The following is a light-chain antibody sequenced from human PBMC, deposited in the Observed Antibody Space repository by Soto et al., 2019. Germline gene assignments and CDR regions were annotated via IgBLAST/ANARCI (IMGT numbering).Light chain of an antibody. Sequence: EIVLTQSPGTLSLSPGERATLSCRASETVRNNYLAWYQQKPGQAPRLLIYNSSTRPTGIPDRFSGSGSGTDFTLTISRLEPEDFALYFCQQHRDIPQTFGQGTRVEIK. CDR1: ETVRNNY. CDR2: NSS. V-gene: IGKV3-20*01. J-gene: IGKJ1*01. CDR3: QQHRDIPQT.